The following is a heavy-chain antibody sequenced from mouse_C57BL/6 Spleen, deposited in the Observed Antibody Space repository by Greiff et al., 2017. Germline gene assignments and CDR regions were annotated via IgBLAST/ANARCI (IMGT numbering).Heavy chain of an antibody. CDR2: IYPGDGDT. V-gene: IGHV1-80*01. CDR3: ARFDYDGGFAY. CDR1: GYAFSSYW. D-gene: IGHD2-4*01. Sequence: QVTLKESGAELVKPGASVKISCKASGYAFSSYWMNWVKQRPGKGLEWIGQIYPGDGDTNYNGKFKGKATLTADKSSSTAYMQLSSLTSEDSAVYFCARFDYDGGFAYWGQGTLVTVSA. J-gene: IGHJ3*01.